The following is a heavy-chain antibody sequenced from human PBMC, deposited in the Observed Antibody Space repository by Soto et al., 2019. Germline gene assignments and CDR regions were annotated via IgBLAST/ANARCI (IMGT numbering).Heavy chain of an antibody. CDR3: VRGGHNSGWYRTFDF. J-gene: IGHJ4*02. CDR2: IIPVFGPP. V-gene: IGHV1-69*13. D-gene: IGHD6-13*01. CDR1: RGTFTTDA. Sequence: ASVKVSCKSSRGTFTTDAISWVRQAPGQGLEWMGVIIPVFGPPTYAQRFQGRVTISADESTSTAHLELSNLRSEDTAIYYCVRGGHNSGWYRTFDFWGQGTLVTVSS.